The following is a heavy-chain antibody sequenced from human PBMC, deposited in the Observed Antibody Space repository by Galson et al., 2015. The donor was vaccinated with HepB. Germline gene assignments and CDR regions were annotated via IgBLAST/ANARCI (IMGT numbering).Heavy chain of an antibody. CDR2: INPSSGGT. V-gene: IGHV1-2*02. J-gene: IGHJ4*02. Sequence: SVKVSCKASGDRFSGHYIHWVRRAPGKGLEWLGWINPSSGGTIPAQRFQDRVTLTRVTSINTAFMELTKLTSDDTAVYYCARVHNPASTVDLIDYWGQGTLVTVSS. CDR3: ARVHNPASTVDLIDY. CDR1: GDRFSGHY. D-gene: IGHD1-1*01.